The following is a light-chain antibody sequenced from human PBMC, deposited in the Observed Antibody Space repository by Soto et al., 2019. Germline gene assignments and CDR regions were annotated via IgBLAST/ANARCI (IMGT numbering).Light chain of an antibody. Sequence: QSALTQPASVSGSPGQSITISCTGTNSDVGSYNLVSWYQQHPGKAPKLIIYEVDKRPPGVSNRFSGSKSGTTASLTLSGLQADDEADYYCCSFAGTSTYWVFGGGTKLTVL. CDR2: EVD. J-gene: IGLJ3*02. CDR1: NSDVGSYNL. CDR3: CSFAGTSTYWV. V-gene: IGLV2-23*02.